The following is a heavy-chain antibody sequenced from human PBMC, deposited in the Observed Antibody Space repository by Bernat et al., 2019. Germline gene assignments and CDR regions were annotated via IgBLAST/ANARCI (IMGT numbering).Heavy chain of an antibody. Sequence: EVQLVESGGGLVQPGGSLRLSCAASGFTFSSYWMHWVRQAPGKGLVWVSRINTDGSSISYADSVKGRFTNSRDNAKNTLYLQMNSLRAEDTAVYHCTRMYSGSHNPYNHYGMDVWGQGTTVTVSS. J-gene: IGHJ6*02. V-gene: IGHV3-74*01. D-gene: IGHD1-26*01. CDR2: INTDGSSI. CDR1: GFTFSSYW. CDR3: TRMYSGSHNPYNHYGMDV.